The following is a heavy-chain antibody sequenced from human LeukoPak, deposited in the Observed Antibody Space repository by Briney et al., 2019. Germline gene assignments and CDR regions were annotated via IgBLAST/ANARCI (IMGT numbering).Heavy chain of an antibody. D-gene: IGHD6-13*01. Sequence: PGGSLRLSCAASGFTFSSYSMNWVRQAPGKGLEWVSSISSSSSYIYYADSVKGRFTISRDNAKNSLYLQMNSLRAEDTAVYYCAKSSSSWYPSYYYYGMDVWGQGTTVTVSS. CDR1: GFTFSSYS. CDR2: ISSSSSYI. CDR3: AKSSSSWYPSYYYYGMDV. V-gene: IGHV3-21*04. J-gene: IGHJ6*02.